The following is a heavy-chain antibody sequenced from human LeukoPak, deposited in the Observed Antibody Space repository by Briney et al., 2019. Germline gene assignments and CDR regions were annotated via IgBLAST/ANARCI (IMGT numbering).Heavy chain of an antibody. D-gene: IGHD6-13*01. J-gene: IGHJ4*02. Sequence: PGGSLRLSCAASGFTLSSYGMHWVRQAPGKGLEWVAFIRYDGSNKYYADSVKGRFTISRDNSKNTLYLQMNSLRAEDTAVYYCARDQSLLRSSWYGYWGQGTLVTVSS. CDR2: IRYDGSNK. CDR1: GFTLSSYG. V-gene: IGHV3-30*02. CDR3: ARDQSLLRSSWYGY.